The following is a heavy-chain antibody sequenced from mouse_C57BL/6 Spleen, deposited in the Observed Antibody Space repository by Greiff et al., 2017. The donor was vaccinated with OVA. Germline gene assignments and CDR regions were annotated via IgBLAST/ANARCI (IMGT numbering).Heavy chain of an antibody. CDR1: GFTFSDYG. CDR2: ISSGSSTI. Sequence: EVHLVESGGGLVKPGGSLKLSCAASGFTFSDYGMHWVRQAPEKGLEWVAYISSGSSTIYYADTVKGRFTISRDNAKNTQFLQMTSLRSEDTAMYYCARNRGAWFAYWGQGTLVTVSA. CDR3: ARNRGAWFAY. J-gene: IGHJ3*01. D-gene: IGHD2-14*01. V-gene: IGHV5-17*01.